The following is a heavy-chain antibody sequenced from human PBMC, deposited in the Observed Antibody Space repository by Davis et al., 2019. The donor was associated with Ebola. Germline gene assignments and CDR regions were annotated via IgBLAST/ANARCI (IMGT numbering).Heavy chain of an antibody. J-gene: IGHJ4*02. CDR1: GITFSGSA. CDR3: SRHSPFRFLDY. CDR2: IRSKANSFAT. V-gene: IGHV3-73*01. Sequence: PGGSLRLSCAASGITFSGSAVHWVRQASGKGLKWVGRIRSKANSFATEFAASVKGRFTISRDDSKNTAYLQMNSLKTEDTAVYYCSRHSPFRFLDYWGQGTLVTVSS. D-gene: IGHD3-3*01.